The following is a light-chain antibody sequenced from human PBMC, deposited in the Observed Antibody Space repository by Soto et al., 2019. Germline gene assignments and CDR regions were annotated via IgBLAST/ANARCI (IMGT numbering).Light chain of an antibody. V-gene: IGLV2-8*01. CDR2: EVS. CDR3: LSYADTAYV. J-gene: IGLJ1*01. CDR1: SSDVGGYNY. Sequence: QSVLTQPHSASGSPGQSVTICCAGTSSDVGGYNYVSWYQQYPGKVPKLMIYEVSERPSGVPDRFSGSKSGNTAFLTVSGLQAEDEADYYCLSYADTAYVFGTGTKLTVL.